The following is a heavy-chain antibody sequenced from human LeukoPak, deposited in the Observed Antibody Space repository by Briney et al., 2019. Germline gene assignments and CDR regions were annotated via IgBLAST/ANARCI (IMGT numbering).Heavy chain of an antibody. Sequence: ASVKVSCKASGYTFTSYDINWVRQATGQELEWMGWMNPNSGNTGYAQKFQGRVTMTRNTSISTAYMELSSLRSEDTAVYYCARGLYYDFWSGYLHNWFDPWGQGTLVTVSS. D-gene: IGHD3-3*01. CDR1: GYTFTSYD. CDR3: ARGLYYDFWSGYLHNWFDP. V-gene: IGHV1-8*01. J-gene: IGHJ5*02. CDR2: MNPNSGNT.